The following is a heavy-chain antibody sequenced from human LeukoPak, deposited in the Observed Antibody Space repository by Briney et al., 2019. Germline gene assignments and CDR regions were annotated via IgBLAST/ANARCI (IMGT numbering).Heavy chain of an antibody. D-gene: IGHD3-16*01. CDR1: GFSLRTSGMR. V-gene: IGHV2-70*12. J-gene: IGHJ4*02. CDR2: IDWDDVK. CDR3: ARLSDYRYYFDY. Sequence: SGPTLVNPTPTLTLTCTFSGFSLRTSGMRVSWIRQPPPKALEWLALIDWDDVKYYTTSRRTRLTISKDASKNQEVLTMTNMDPVDTATYYCARLSDYRYYFDYWGLGTLVTVSS.